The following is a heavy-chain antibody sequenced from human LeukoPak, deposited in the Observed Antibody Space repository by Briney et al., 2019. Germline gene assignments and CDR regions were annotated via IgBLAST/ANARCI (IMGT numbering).Heavy chain of an antibody. V-gene: IGHV3-21*01. CDR3: ARDLYGDYSFDY. Sequence: PGGSLRLSCAASGFTFSSYTMNWVRQAPGKGLEWVSSIGTSNNYIKYAASVKGRFTLSRDNAKNSLYLQMNSLRAEDTAVYYCARDLYGDYSFDYWGQGTLVTVST. CDR1: GFTFSSYT. D-gene: IGHD4-17*01. J-gene: IGHJ4*02. CDR2: IGTSNNYI.